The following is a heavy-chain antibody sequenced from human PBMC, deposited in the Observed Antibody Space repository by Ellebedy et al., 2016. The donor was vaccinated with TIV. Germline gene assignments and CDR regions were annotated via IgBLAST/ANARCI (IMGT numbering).Heavy chain of an antibody. CDR1: GGSFSSSTYY. V-gene: IGHV4-39*01. J-gene: IGHJ6*02. Sequence: MPSETLSLTCTVSGGSFSSSTYYWGWIRQPPGKGLEWIGNVFYSGSPYYNPSLKSRVTISLDTSKNQFSLKLSSVIAADTAVYYCARGYSSRWYSYGLDVWGQGTTVTVSS. D-gene: IGHD6-13*01. CDR3: ARGYSSRWYSYGLDV. CDR2: VFYSGSP.